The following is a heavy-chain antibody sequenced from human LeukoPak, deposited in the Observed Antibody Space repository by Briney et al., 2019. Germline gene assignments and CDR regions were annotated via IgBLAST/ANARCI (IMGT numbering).Heavy chain of an antibody. CDR1: GYTFTSYG. V-gene: IGHV1-18*01. Sequence: ASVTVSCTASGYTFTSYGISWVRQAPGQGLEWMGWISAYNGNTNYAQKLQGRVTMTTDTSTSTAYMELRSLRSDDTAVYYCARAYSSLSWFDPWGQATLVTVSS. J-gene: IGHJ5*02. D-gene: IGHD6-13*01. CDR3: ARAYSSLSWFDP. CDR2: ISAYNGNT.